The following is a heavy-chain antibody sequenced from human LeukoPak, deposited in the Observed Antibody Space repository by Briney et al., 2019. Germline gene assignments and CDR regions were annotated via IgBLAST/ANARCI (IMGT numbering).Heavy chain of an antibody. J-gene: IGHJ6*02. CDR2: ISSSGSTI. V-gene: IGHV3-11*01. CDR3: ASSKSSRGYYYGMDV. CDR1: GFTFSSYA. Sequence: PGGSLRLSCAASGFTFSSYAMSWIRQAPGKGLEWVSYISSSGSTIYYADSVKGRFTISRDNAKNSLYLQMNSLRAEDTAGYYCASSKSSRGYYYGMDVWGQGTTVTVSS. D-gene: IGHD5-24*01.